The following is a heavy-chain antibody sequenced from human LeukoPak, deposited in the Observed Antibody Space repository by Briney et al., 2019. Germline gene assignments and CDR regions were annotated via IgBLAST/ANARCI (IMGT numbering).Heavy chain of an antibody. D-gene: IGHD1-14*01. CDR2: IKQDGSEK. J-gene: IGHJ4*02. Sequence: GGSLRLSCAASGFTFSSYWMSWVRQAPGKGLEWVANIKQDGSEKYYVDSVKGRFTISRDNAKNTLYLQMNSLRAEDTAVYYCARSYGTIVFDYWGQGILVTVSS. CDR1: GFTFSSYW. CDR3: ARSYGTIVFDY. V-gene: IGHV3-7*01.